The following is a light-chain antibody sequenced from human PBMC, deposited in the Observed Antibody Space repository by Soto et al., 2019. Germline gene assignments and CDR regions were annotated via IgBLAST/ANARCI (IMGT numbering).Light chain of an antibody. CDR1: QSLSTW. CDR3: QQYNSYSRYT. J-gene: IGKJ2*01. V-gene: IGKV1-5*01. Sequence: DIPLTQSPSTLSASVGDRVTITCRASQSLSTWLAWYQQKPGKAPNLLIYDASSLQSGFPSRFSGSGSGTEFTLTISNLQPDDFATYYCQQYNSYSRYTFGQGTKLEIK. CDR2: DAS.